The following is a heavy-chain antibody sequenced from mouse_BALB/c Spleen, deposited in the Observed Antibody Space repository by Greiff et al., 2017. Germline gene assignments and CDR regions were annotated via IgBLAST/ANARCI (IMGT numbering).Heavy chain of an antibody. V-gene: IGHV1-14*01. D-gene: IGHD2-14*01. J-gene: IGHJ3*01. Sequence: VQLQQSGPELVKPGASVEMSCKASGYTFTSYVMHWVKQKPGQGLEWIGYINPYNDGTKYNEKFKGKATLTSDKSSSTAYMELSSLTSEDSAVYYCARPLYYRYDEVWAYWGQGTLVTVSA. CDR1: GYTFTSYV. CDR2: INPYNDGT. CDR3: ARPLYYRYDEVWAY.